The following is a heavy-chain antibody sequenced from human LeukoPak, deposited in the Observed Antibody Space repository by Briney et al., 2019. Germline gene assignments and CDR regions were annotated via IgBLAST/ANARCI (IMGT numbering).Heavy chain of an antibody. CDR1: GGSFSGYY. D-gene: IGHD3-9*01. J-gene: IGHJ4*02. CDR2: IYYSGST. CDR3: ARGTLYYDILTGYYPTHWFDY. V-gene: IGHV4-34*01. Sequence: PSETLSLTCAVYGGSFSGYYWSWIRQPPGKGLEWIGSIYYSGSTYYNPSLKSRVTISVDTSMNQFSLKLSSVTAADTAVYYCARGTLYYDILTGYYPTHWFDYWGQGTLVTVSS.